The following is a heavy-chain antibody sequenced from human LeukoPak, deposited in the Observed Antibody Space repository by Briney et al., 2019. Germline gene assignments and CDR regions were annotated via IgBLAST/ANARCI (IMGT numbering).Heavy chain of an antibody. CDR2: IIPIFGTA. Sequence: SVKVSCKASGGTFSSYAISWVRQAPGQGLKWMGGIIPIFGTANYAQKFQGRVTITADKSTSTAYMELSSLRSEDTAVYYCARSIRSGSSSWYVSDYWGQGTLVTVSS. D-gene: IGHD6-13*01. CDR3: ARSIRSGSSSWYVSDY. CDR1: GGTFSSYA. J-gene: IGHJ4*02. V-gene: IGHV1-69*06.